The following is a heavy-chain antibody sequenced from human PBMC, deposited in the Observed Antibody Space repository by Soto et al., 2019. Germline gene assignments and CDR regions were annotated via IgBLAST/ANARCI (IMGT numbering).Heavy chain of an antibody. D-gene: IGHD6-13*01. CDR1: GFSLSTSGVG. J-gene: IGHJ4*02. Sequence: SGPTLVNPTQTLTLTCTFSGFSLSTSGVGVGWIRQPPGKALEWLALIYWDDDKRYSPSLKSRLTITKDTSKNQVVLTMTNMDPVDTATYYCAHRRSSSSWRWGFDFDYWGQGTLVTVSS. CDR2: IYWDDDK. V-gene: IGHV2-5*02. CDR3: AHRRSSSSWRWGFDFDY.